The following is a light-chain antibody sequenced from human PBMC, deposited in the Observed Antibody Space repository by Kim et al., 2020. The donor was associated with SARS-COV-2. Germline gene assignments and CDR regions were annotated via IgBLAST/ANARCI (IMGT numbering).Light chain of an antibody. CDR1: TSDVGAYNY. CDR3: GSYAGTNNVI. J-gene: IGLJ2*01. V-gene: IGLV2-8*01. CDR2: ELT. Sequence: GQSVAISCTGTTSDVGAYNYVSWYQQYPGKAPKLILYELTKRPSGVPDRFSGSKSGNTASLTVSGLQAEDEAHYYCGSYAGTNNVIFGGGTQLTVL.